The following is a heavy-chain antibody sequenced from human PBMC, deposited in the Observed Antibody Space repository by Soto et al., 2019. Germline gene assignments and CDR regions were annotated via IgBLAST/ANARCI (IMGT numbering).Heavy chain of an antibody. Sequence: EVQLLEPGGGLVQPGGSLRLSCAASGFTFSSYAMKWVRQAPGKGLEWVSLIGESGTPTYYADSVKGRFTISRDNSGNPLCLERYSLRAEDTVVYYCARYIPGVRYYGMDVWGRGTTVTVSS. CDR1: GFTFSSYA. CDR3: ARYIPGVRYYGMDV. CDR2: IGESGTPT. J-gene: IGHJ6*02. V-gene: IGHV3-23*01. D-gene: IGHD3-16*02.